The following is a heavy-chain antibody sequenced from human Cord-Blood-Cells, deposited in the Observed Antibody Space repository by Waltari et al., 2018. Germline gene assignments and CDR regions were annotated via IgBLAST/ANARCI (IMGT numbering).Heavy chain of an antibody. Sequence: EVQLVESGGGLVQPGGSLRLSCAASGFTFSSYDMHWVRQATGKGLKWFSAIGTAGDTYYPGSVKGRFTISRENAKNSLYLQMNSLRAGDTAVYYCARVRYSGYDYDYWGQGTLVTVSS. D-gene: IGHD5-12*01. CDR2: IGTAGDT. CDR1: GFTFSSYD. J-gene: IGHJ4*02. V-gene: IGHV3-13*01. CDR3: ARVRYSGYDYDY.